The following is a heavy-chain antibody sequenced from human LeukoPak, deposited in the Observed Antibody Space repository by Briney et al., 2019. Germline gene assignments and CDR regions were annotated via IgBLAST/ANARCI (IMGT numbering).Heavy chain of an antibody. CDR3: ARSRSPFDWLLSYFDY. CDR1: GFTFSSYE. Sequence: PGGSLRLSCAASGFTFSSYEMNWVRQAPGKGLEWVSYISSSGSTIYYADPVKGRFTISRDNAKNSLYLQMNSLRAEDTAVYYCARSRSPFDWLLSYFDYWGQGTLVTVSS. D-gene: IGHD3-9*01. V-gene: IGHV3-48*03. J-gene: IGHJ4*02. CDR2: ISSSGSTI.